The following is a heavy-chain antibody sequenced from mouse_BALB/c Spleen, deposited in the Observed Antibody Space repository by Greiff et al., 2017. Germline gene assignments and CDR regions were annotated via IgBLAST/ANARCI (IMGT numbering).Heavy chain of an antibody. V-gene: IGHV3-2*02. CDR1: GYSITSDYA. D-gene: IGHD1-1*01. CDR3: AMGIPHYYGSSPYYAMDY. CDR2: ISYSGST. J-gene: IGHJ4*01. Sequence: DVQLQESGPGLVKPSQSLSLTCTVTGYSITSDYAWNWIRQFPGNKLEWMGYISYSGSTSYNPSLKSRISITRDTSKNQFFLQLNSVTTEDTATYYCAMGIPHYYGSSPYYAMDYWGQGTSVTVSS.